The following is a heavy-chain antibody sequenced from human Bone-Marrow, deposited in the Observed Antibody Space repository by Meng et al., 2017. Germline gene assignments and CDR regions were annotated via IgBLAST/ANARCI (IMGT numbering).Heavy chain of an antibody. CDR1: GGSFSNYY. Sequence: QLQQWGAGLFKPSETLSLTCFVSGGSFSNYYWSWIRQPPGKGLEWIGEINHSGSTNYNPSLESRATISVDTSQNNLSLKLSSVTAADSAVYYCARGPTTMAHDFDYWGQGTLVTVSS. D-gene: IGHD4-11*01. J-gene: IGHJ4*02. V-gene: IGHV4-34*01. CDR3: ARGPTTMAHDFDY. CDR2: INHSGST.